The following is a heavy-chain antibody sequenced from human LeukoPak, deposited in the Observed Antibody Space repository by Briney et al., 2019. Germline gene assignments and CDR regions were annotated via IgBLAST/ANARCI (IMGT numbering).Heavy chain of an antibody. V-gene: IGHV1-8*01. CDR2: MNPNSGNT. D-gene: IGHD5-12*01. Sequence: GASVKVSCKASGYTFTSYDINWVRQATGQGLEWMGWMNPNSGNTGYAQKFQGRVTMTRNTSISTAYMELSSLRSEDTAVYYCARTSGHDVGHYYYYYGMDVWGQGTTVTVSS. CDR1: GYTFTSYD. J-gene: IGHJ6*02. CDR3: ARTSGHDVGHYYYYYGMDV.